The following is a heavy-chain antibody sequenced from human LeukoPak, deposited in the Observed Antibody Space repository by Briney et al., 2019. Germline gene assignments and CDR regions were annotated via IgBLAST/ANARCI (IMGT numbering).Heavy chain of an antibody. Sequence: GGSLRLSCAASGFTFSSYAMHWVRQAPGKGLECVAVISYDGRNKYFADSVRGRFTISRDNSENTLYLQMNNLRGEDTAVYYCARGARVAARAKPFDYWGQGTLVTVSS. V-gene: IGHV3-30*07. CDR1: GFTFSSYA. CDR3: ARGARVAARAKPFDY. D-gene: IGHD6-6*01. CDR2: ISYDGRNK. J-gene: IGHJ4*02.